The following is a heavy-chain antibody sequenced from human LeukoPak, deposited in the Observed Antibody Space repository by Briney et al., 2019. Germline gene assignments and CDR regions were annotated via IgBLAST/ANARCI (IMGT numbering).Heavy chain of an antibody. CDR3: ARNDDRTGFDYYMDV. CDR1: GFRFSSYA. V-gene: IGHV3-66*01. CDR2: IYSGGST. J-gene: IGHJ6*03. D-gene: IGHD1-14*01. Sequence: GGSLRLSCAASGFRFSSYAMSWVRQAPGKGLEWVSVIYSGGSTYYADSVKGRFTISRDNSKNTLYLQMNSLRAEDTAVYYCARNDDRTGFDYYMDVWGKGTTVTVSS.